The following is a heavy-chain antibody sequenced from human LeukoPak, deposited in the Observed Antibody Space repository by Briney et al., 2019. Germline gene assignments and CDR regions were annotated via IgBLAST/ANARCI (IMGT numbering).Heavy chain of an antibody. J-gene: IGHJ6*03. CDR1: GYPFDSYG. D-gene: IGHD6-6*01. Sequence: ASVKVSCKASGYPFDSYGISWVRQAPGQGLEWMAWISTYTSNTDYAQKVQGRVSLTTDTSTSTAYMELRSLTSDDTAVYYCARRTGYNYYYMDVWGKGTTVTVSS. V-gene: IGHV1-18*01. CDR3: ARRTGYNYYYMDV. CDR2: ISTYTSNT.